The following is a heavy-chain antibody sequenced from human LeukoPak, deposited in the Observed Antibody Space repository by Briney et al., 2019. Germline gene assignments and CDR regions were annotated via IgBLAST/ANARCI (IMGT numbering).Heavy chain of an antibody. CDR3: ARDRGAGGDFWSGANDY. J-gene: IGHJ4*02. D-gene: IGHD3-3*01. V-gene: IGHV1-69*13. Sequence: SVKVSCKASGGIFSSYAISWVRQAPGQGLEWMGGIIPIFGTANYAQKFQGRVTITADESTSTAYMELSSLRSEDTAVYYCARDRGAGGDFWSGANDYWGQGTLVTVSS. CDR1: GGIFSSYA. CDR2: IIPIFGTA.